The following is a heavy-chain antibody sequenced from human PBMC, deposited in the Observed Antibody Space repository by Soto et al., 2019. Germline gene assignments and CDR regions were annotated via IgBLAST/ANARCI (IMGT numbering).Heavy chain of an antibody. CDR3: VRQAKLTSVTANVGYYYGLDI. CDR1: GFMFSSYD. J-gene: IGHJ6*02. CDR2: VGGSGGGT. D-gene: IGHD1-1*01. Sequence: GGSLRLSCAASGFMFSSYDMSWVRQAPGKGLEWVSVVGGSGGGTYYAGSVKGRFTISRDNSKNTLYLQMNSLRAEDTAVYFCVRQAKLTSVTANVGYYYGLDIWGQGTTVTVSS. V-gene: IGHV3-23*01.